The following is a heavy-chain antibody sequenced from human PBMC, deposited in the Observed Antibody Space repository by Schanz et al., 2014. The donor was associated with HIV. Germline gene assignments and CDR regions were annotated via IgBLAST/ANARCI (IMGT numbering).Heavy chain of an antibody. Sequence: QVQLVQSGAEVREPGASVKVSCKASGYTFNTYDINWVRQAPGQGLEWMGWMYPNRGNAGFAQTFQGRVTLTRDTSITTAYMELTSLRPEDTAVYYCARRRGWGSYRYFPYGLDVWGQGTTVTVSS. J-gene: IGHJ6*02. V-gene: IGHV1-8*01. CDR1: GYTFNTYD. D-gene: IGHD3-16*02. CDR3: ARRRGWGSYRYFPYGLDV. CDR2: MYPNRGNA.